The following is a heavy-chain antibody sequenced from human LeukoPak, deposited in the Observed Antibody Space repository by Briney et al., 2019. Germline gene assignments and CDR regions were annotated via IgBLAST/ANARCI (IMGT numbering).Heavy chain of an antibody. Sequence: ASVKVSCKASGYIFTDSYMHWVRQAPGQGLEWMGWISAYNGNTNYAQKLQGRVTMTTDTSTSTAYMELRSLRSDDTAVYYCARRIAVAGTDWFDPWGQGTLVTVSS. CDR1: GYIFTDSY. V-gene: IGHV1-18*04. CDR3: ARRIAVAGTDWFDP. J-gene: IGHJ5*02. D-gene: IGHD6-19*01. CDR2: ISAYNGNT.